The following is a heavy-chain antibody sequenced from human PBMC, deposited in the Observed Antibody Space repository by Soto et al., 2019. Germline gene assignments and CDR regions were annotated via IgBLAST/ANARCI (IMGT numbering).Heavy chain of an antibody. CDR3: ARDDCSGGRCYNDD. J-gene: IGHJ4*02. D-gene: IGHD2-15*01. Sequence: GASVKVSCKASGYTFTGYYMHWVRQAPGQGLELMGWINPNSGGTNYAQKFQGWVTMTRDTSISTAYMELSRLRSDDTAVYYCARDDCSGGRCYNDDWGQGTLVTVSS. CDR2: INPNSGGT. V-gene: IGHV1-2*04. CDR1: GYTFTGYY.